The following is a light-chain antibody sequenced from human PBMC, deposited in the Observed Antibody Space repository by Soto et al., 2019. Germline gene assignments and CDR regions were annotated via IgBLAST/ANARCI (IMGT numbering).Light chain of an antibody. CDR1: QSVSSSY. J-gene: IGKJ4*01. Sequence: EIVLTQSPGTLSLSPGERATLSCRASQSVSSSYLARYQQKPGQAPRLLIYGASSRATGIPHRFSGSGSGTYFTLTISRLAPEDFAVYYCPQYGSSPLTFGGGAKVEIK. CDR3: PQYGSSPLT. CDR2: GAS. V-gene: IGKV3-20*01.